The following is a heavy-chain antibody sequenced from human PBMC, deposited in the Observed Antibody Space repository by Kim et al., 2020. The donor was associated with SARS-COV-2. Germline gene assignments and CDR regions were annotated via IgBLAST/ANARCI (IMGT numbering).Heavy chain of an antibody. CDR2: INSDGSST. Sequence: GVSLRLSCAAAGVTFSSYWMHWVRQAPGKGLVWVSRINSDGSSTSYADSVKGRFTISRDNAKNTLYLQMNSLRAEDTAVYYCARAYCSGGSCYSDYYYGMDVWGQGTTVTVSS. V-gene: IGHV3-74*01. D-gene: IGHD2-15*01. J-gene: IGHJ6*02. CDR1: GVTFSSYW. CDR3: ARAYCSGGSCYSDYYYGMDV.